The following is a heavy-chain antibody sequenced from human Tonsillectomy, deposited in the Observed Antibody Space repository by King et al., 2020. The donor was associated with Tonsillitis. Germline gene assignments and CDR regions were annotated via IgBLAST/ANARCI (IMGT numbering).Heavy chain of an antibody. CDR2: IYPGDSDT. J-gene: IGHJ4*02. D-gene: IGHD5-18*01. Sequence: QLVQSGAEVKKPGESLKISCKGSGYGFSNYWIGWVRQMPGKGLEWMGIIYPGDSDTIYSPSFQGQVTISADKSISTAFLQWSSLKASDTAIYYCARRPSGQLWFDYWGQGTLVTVSS. CDR3: ARRPSGQLWFDY. V-gene: IGHV5-51*03. CDR1: GYGFSNYW.